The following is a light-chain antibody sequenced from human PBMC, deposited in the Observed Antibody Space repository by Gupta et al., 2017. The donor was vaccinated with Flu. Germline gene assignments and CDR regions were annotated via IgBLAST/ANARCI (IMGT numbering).Light chain of an antibody. V-gene: IGKV1-27*01. J-gene: IGKJ1*01. CDR3: QKYNSAPPT. CDR2: GAS. CDR1: QGISTS. Sequence: GDRVIMTGRASQGISTSLAWYQQKPGTVPKLLIYGASVLQSGVPSRFRGTGSGTDFTLIISSLQAEDVATYYCQKYNSAPPTFGQGTRVESK.